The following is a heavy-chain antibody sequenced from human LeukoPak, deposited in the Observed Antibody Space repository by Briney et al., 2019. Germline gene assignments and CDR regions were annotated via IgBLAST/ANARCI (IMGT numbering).Heavy chain of an antibody. CDR2: IYPDDSDT. V-gene: IGHV5-51*01. J-gene: IGHJ4*02. D-gene: IGHD3-16*01. CDR3: ARQLGRGGLRYFDY. CDR1: GYIFTSCS. Sequence: GESLKISCKGSGYIFTSCSIGWVRQTPGKGLEWMGIIYPDDSDTRYSPSFQGQVTISADKSISTAYLQWSSLKASDTAMYYCARQLGRGGLRYFDYWGQGTLVTVSS.